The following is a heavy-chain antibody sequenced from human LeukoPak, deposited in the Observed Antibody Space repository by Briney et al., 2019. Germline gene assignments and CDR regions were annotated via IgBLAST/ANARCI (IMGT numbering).Heavy chain of an antibody. V-gene: IGHV4-4*02. Sequence: GSLRLSCAASGFTFSSYWMSWVRQAPGKGLEWIGEIYHSGSTNYNPSLKSRVTISVDKSKNQFSLKLSSVTAADTAVYYCARDGLTGLLDYWGQGTLVTVSS. D-gene: IGHD3-9*01. CDR2: IYHSGST. CDR3: ARDGLTGLLDY. J-gene: IGHJ4*02. CDR1: GFTFSSYW.